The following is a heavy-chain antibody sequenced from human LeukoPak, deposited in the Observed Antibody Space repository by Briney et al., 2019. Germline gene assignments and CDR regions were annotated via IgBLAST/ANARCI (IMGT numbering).Heavy chain of an antibody. Sequence: ASVKVSCKASGYTFTSYDINWVRQATGQGLEWMGWMNPNSGNTGYAQKFQGRVTITRNTSISTAYMELSSLRSEDTAVYYCARGIATLAYFDYWGQGTLVTVSS. D-gene: IGHD6-6*01. CDR1: GYTFTSYD. J-gene: IGHJ4*02. CDR2: MNPNSGNT. V-gene: IGHV1-8*03. CDR3: ARGIATLAYFDY.